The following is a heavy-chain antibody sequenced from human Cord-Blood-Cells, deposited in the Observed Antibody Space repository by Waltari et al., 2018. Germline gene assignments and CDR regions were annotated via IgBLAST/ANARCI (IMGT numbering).Heavy chain of an antibody. D-gene: IGHD4-17*01. CDR1: GFTLSRYA. CDR3: AREGYGDYG. CDR2: ISYDGSNK. J-gene: IGHJ4*02. V-gene: IGHV3-30-3*01. Sequence: QVQLVESGVGVVQPGRSLRLSCAASGFTLSRYAMPWVRQAPGKGLEWVAVISYDGSNKYYADSVKGRFTISRDNSKNTLYLQMNSLRAEDTAVYYCAREGYGDYGWGQGTLVTVSS.